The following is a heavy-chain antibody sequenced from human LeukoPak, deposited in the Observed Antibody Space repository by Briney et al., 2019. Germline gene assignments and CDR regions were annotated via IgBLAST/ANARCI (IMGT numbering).Heavy chain of an antibody. Sequence: GSLRLSCAASGFTFSSYAMSWVRQAPGKGLEWVSAISGSGGSTYYADSVKGRFTISRDNSKNTRYLQMNSLRAEDTAVYYCAKEMITFGGVITGAFDIWGQGTMVTVSS. CDR2: ISGSGGST. CDR3: AKEMITFGGVITGAFDI. CDR1: GFTFSSYA. J-gene: IGHJ3*02. V-gene: IGHV3-23*01. D-gene: IGHD3-16*02.